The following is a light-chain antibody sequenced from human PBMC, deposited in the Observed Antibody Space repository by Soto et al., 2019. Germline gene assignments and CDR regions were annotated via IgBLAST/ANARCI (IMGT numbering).Light chain of an antibody. Sequence: MTHSPCCVCACVVDRFARTCQASQAINNDLTWYQQKPGKAPKLLMYKASSLESGVPSKVSGSGSGTEFTLTISSLQHDDFATYYWHQYSPLYTFGQGTKVDVK. CDR3: HQYSPLYT. CDR1: QAINND. CDR2: KAS. J-gene: IGKJ1*01. V-gene: IGKV1-5*03.